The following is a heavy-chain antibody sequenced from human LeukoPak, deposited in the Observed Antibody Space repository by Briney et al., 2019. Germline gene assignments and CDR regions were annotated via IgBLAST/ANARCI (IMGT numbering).Heavy chain of an antibody. V-gene: IGHV4-34*01. CDR3: ASPAMSYDLWSGKYRGFDY. CDR1: GGSFSGYY. D-gene: IGHD3-3*01. Sequence: PSETLSLTCAVYGGSFSGYYWSWIRQPPGKGLEWIGEINHSGSTNYNPSLKSRVTISVDTSKNQFSLKLSSVTAADTAVYYCASPAMSYDLWSGKYRGFDYWGQGTLVTVPS. J-gene: IGHJ4*02. CDR2: INHSGST.